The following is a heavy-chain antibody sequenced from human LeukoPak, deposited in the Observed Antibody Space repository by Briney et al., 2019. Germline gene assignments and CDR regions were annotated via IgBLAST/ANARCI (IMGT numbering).Heavy chain of an antibody. D-gene: IGHD3-22*01. CDR1: GFTFSSYA. V-gene: IGHV3-23*01. Sequence: GGSLRLSCVASGFTFSSYAMSWVRQAPGKGLEWVSAISGSGGSKYYEDSVKGRFTISRDNSKNTLYLRMNSMRAEDTAVYYCAKAVMYYYDSSGYPTDYWGQGTLVTVSS. J-gene: IGHJ4*02. CDR2: ISGSGGSK. CDR3: AKAVMYYYDSSGYPTDY.